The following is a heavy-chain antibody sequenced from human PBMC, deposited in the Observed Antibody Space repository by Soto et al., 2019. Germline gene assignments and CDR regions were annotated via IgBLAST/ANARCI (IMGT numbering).Heavy chain of an antibody. Sequence: ASVKVSCKASGYTFTSYGISWVRQAPGQGLEWMGWISAYNGNTNYAQKLQGRVTMTTDTSTSTAYMELRSLRSDDTAVYYCARDPSSWYGFGYYYYYMDVWGKGTTVTVSS. D-gene: IGHD6-13*01. CDR2: ISAYNGNT. J-gene: IGHJ6*03. CDR3: ARDPSSWYGFGYYYYYMDV. V-gene: IGHV1-18*01. CDR1: GYTFTSYG.